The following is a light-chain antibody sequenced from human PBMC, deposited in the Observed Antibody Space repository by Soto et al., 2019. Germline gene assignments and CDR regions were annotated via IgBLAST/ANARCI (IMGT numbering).Light chain of an antibody. CDR3: SSYTTTTPVV. CDR1: NSDLGGYDY. V-gene: IGLV2-14*03. CDR2: DVN. Sequence: QSALTQPASVSGSPGQSITISCTGTNSDLGGYDYVSWYQHHPGKAPRLLIYDVNNWPSGVSDRFSGSKSGNTASLTISGLQAEDEAVYYYSSYTTTTPVVFGGGTKLTVL. J-gene: IGLJ2*01.